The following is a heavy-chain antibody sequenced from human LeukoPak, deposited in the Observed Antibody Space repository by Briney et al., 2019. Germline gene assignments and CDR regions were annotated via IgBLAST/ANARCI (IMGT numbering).Heavy chain of an antibody. CDR1: GFTFTSYG. CDR3: ARGRSITLLRGVAMSDGFDI. CDR2: IDTSGSYI. V-gene: IGHV3-21*01. Sequence: GGSLRLSCTASGFTFTSYGMNWVRQAPGKGLEWVSFIDTSGSYIYYGDSLKGRGTISRDNAKNSLYLQMNGLRAEDTAVYYCARGRSITLLRGVAMSDGFDICGQGAMVTVSS. J-gene: IGHJ3*02. D-gene: IGHD3-10*01.